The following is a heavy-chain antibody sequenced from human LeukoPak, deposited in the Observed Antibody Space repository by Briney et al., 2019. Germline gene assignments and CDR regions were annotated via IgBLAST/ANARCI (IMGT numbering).Heavy chain of an antibody. V-gene: IGHV3-53*01. J-gene: IGHJ3*02. Sequence: GGSLRLSCAASGFTVSSNYMSWVRQAPGKGLEWVSVIYSGGSTYYADSVKGRFTISRDNSKNTLYLQMNSMRAEDTAVYYCAREPFGLDAFDIWGQGTMVTVSS. D-gene: IGHD3/OR15-3a*01. CDR3: AREPFGLDAFDI. CDR1: GFTVSSNY. CDR2: IYSGGST.